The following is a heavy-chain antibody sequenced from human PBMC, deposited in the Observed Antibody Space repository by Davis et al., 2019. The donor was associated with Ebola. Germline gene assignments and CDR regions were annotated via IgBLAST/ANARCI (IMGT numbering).Heavy chain of an antibody. CDR1: GYTFTSYA. Sequence: ASVKVSCKASGYTFTSYAMHWVRQAPGQRLEWMGWINAGNGNTKYSQKFQGRVTITRDTSASTAYMELSSLRSEDTAVYYCAKDPVAGAKEYYYGMDVWGQGTTVTVSS. CDR3: AKDPVAGAKEYYYGMDV. J-gene: IGHJ6*02. CDR2: INAGNGNT. V-gene: IGHV1-3*01. D-gene: IGHD6-19*01.